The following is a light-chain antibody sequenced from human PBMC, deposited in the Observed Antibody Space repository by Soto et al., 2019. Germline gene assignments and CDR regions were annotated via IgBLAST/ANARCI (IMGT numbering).Light chain of an antibody. CDR2: GAS. CDR1: QNIVRN. CDR3: QQYKSWPPVT. J-gene: IGKJ5*01. V-gene: IGKV3-15*01. Sequence: IVMTQSPVTLSASPGERATLSCRASQNIVRNLAWYQQKPGQAPRLLIYGASTRATGIPDRFSGSGSGTEFTLSIISLQSEDFAMYYCQQYKSWPPVTFVQGKRLEMK.